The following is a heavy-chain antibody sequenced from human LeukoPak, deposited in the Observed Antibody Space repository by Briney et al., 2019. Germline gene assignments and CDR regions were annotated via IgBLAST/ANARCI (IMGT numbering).Heavy chain of an antibody. D-gene: IGHD2-21*02. V-gene: IGHV3-21*01. J-gene: IGHJ5*02. CDR2: ISGSSSTYI. CDR1: GFTFSSYT. Sequence: PGGSLRLSCAASGFTFSSYTMHWVRQAPGKGLEWISSISGSSSTYIYYSDSVQGRFTISRDNAKNSLSLQMNSLRAEDTAVYYCARSVTAANWFDPWGQGTLVTVSS. CDR3: ARSVTAANWFDP.